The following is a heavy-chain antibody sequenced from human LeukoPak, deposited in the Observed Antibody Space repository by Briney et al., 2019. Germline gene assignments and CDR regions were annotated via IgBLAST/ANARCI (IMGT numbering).Heavy chain of an antibody. D-gene: IGHD3-16*02. V-gene: IGHV1-2*02. Sequence: ASVKVSCKASGYSFTGYYMHWVRQAPGQGLEWMGWINPNSGGTNYAQKFQGRVTMTRDTSISTAYMELSRLRSDDTAVYYCARDHDYVWGSYRYLFDYWVQGTLVTVSS. J-gene: IGHJ4*02. CDR1: GYSFTGYY. CDR2: INPNSGGT. CDR3: ARDHDYVWGSYRYLFDY.